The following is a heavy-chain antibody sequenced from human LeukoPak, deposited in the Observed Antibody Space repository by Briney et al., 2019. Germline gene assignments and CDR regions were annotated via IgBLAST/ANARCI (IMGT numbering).Heavy chain of an antibody. D-gene: IGHD4-23*01. J-gene: IGHJ4*02. CDR3: ARGSVGFDY. V-gene: IGHV3-21*01. CDR2: ISSSSSYR. CDR1: GFTFSSYN. Sequence: GGSLRLSCAASGFTFSSYNMNWVRQAPGKGLEWVSSISSSSSYRYYADSVKGRFTIARDNATNSLYLQMNSLRAEDTAVYYRARGSVGFDYWGQGTLVTVSS.